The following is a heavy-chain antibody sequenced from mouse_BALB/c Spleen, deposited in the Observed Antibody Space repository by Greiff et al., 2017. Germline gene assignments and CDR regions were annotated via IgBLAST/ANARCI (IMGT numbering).Heavy chain of an antibody. CDR1: GYSITSDYA. J-gene: IGHJ3*01. Sequence: EVKLQESGPGLVKPSQSLSLTCTVTGYSITSDYAWNWIRQFPGNKLEWMGYISYSGSTSYNPSLKSRISITRDTSKNQFFLQLNSVTTEDTATYYCARVTTVVEGFAYWGQGTLVTVSA. D-gene: IGHD1-1*01. V-gene: IGHV3-2*02. CDR2: ISYSGST. CDR3: ARVTTVVEGFAY.